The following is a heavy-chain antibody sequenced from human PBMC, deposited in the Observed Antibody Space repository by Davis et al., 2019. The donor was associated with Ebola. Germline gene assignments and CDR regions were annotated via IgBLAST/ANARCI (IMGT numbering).Heavy chain of an antibody. CDR1: GGSVSSGSYY. D-gene: IGHD2-8*02. CDR2: IYYSGST. CDR3: ARDCCTGVYYYGMDV. Sequence: SETLSLTCTVSGGSVSSGSYYWSWIRQPPGKGLEWIGYIYYSGSTNYNPSLKSRVTISVDTSKNQFSLKLSSVTAADTAVYYCARDCCTGVYYYGMDVWGQGTTVTVSS. V-gene: IGHV4-61*01. J-gene: IGHJ6*02.